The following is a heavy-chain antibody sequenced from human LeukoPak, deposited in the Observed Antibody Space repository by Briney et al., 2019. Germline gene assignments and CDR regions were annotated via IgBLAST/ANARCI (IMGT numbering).Heavy chain of an antibody. CDR3: ARGFYGSGRGED. D-gene: IGHD3-10*01. V-gene: IGHV4-39*07. CDR2: IFYSGST. CDR1: GGSISSSSYY. J-gene: IGHJ4*02. Sequence: SETLSLTCTVSGGSISSSSYYWGWIRQPPGKGLEWIGSIFYSGSTFYNPSLKSRVTISVDRSKNQFSLKLSSVTAADTAVYYCARGFYGSGRGEDWGQGTPVTVSS.